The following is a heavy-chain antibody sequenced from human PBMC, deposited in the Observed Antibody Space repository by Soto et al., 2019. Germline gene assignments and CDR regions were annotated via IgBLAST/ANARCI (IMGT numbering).Heavy chain of an antibody. J-gene: IGHJ3*02. V-gene: IGHV1-69*04. CDR3: ARESITMIVVTAPLDI. CDR2: IIPILGIA. D-gene: IGHD3-22*01. Sequence: SVKVSCKASGGTFSSYTISWVRQAPGQGLEWMGRIIPILGIANYAQKFQGWVTMTRDTSISTAYMELSRLRSDDTAVYYCARESITMIVVTAPLDIWGQGPMVTVS. CDR1: GGTFSSYT.